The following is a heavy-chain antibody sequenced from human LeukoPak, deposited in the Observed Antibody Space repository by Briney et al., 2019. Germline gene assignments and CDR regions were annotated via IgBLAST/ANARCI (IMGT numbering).Heavy chain of an antibody. Sequence: PGGSLRLSCVASGFTVSTIHMSWVRQVPGKGLEWVSTIRISGNTYYADSVKGRFTISRDNSEDTLYLRMNSLRADDTAVYYCARDPPHGDYWGQGTLVTVSS. J-gene: IGHJ4*02. CDR2: IRISGNT. CDR1: GFTVSTIH. CDR3: ARDPPHGDY. V-gene: IGHV3-66*01.